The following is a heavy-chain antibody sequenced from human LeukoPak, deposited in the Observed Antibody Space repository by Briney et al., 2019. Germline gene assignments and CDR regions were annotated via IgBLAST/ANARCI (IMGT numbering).Heavy chain of an antibody. V-gene: IGHV4-39*07. J-gene: IGHJ6*03. CDR2: IYYGGST. Sequence: PSETLSLTCTVSGGSISSSGYYWDWIRQPPGKGLEWIGNIYYGGSTYYNPSLKSRVTISVDTSKNQFSLKLSSVTAADTAVYYCARSVVSPYGSGPFNYMDVWGKGTTVTVSS. CDR3: ARSVVSPYGSGPFNYMDV. D-gene: IGHD3-10*01. CDR1: GGSISSSGYY.